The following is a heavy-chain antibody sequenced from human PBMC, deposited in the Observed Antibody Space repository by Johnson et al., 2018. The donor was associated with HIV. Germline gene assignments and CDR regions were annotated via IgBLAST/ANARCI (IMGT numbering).Heavy chain of an antibody. D-gene: IGHD6-6*01. CDR1: GFTVSSNY. CDR2: IYSGGST. J-gene: IGHJ3*02. V-gene: IGHV3-66*01. Sequence: EKLVESGGGLVQPGGSLRLSCAASGFTVSSNYMSWVRQAPGKGLEWVSVIYSGGSTYYADSVTGRFTISRDNSKNTLYLQMNSLRAEDTAVYYCARDRWYSSSSGGVDDAFDIWGQGTMVTVSS. CDR3: ARDRWYSSSSGGVDDAFDI.